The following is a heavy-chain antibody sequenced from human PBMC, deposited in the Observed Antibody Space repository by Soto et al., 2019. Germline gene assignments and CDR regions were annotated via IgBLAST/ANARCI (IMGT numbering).Heavy chain of an antibody. CDR1: GYTFTSYD. Sequence: QVQLVQSGAAVKKPGASVKLSFKASGYTFTSYDINWVRQATGQWLEWKGWMNPNIGNTAYAQQFLGRVTMTRNTSISTAYMELSSMRSEDTAVYYCARERTRGFDPWGQGTLVSVSP. V-gene: IGHV1-8*01. CDR2: MNPNIGNT. J-gene: IGHJ5*02. CDR3: ARERTRGFDP.